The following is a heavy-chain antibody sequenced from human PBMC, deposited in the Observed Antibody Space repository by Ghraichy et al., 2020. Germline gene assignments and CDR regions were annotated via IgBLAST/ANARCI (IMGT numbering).Heavy chain of an antibody. V-gene: IGHV3-23*01. Sequence: GGSLRLSCAASGFTFSSYAMSWVRQAPGKGLEWVSAISGSGGSTYYADSVKGRFTISRDNSKNTLYLQMNSLRAEDTAVYYCAKLSSAIVVVPAAQGDYWGQGTLVTVSS. CDR2: ISGSGGST. J-gene: IGHJ4*02. CDR1: GFTFSSYA. D-gene: IGHD2-2*01. CDR3: AKLSSAIVVVPAAQGDY.